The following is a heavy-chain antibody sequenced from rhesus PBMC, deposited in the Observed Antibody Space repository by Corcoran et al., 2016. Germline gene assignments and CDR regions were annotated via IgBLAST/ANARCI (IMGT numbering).Heavy chain of an antibody. CDR3: ARALVSGGVCYNSLDV. V-gene: IGHV4-99*02. CDR1: GYSIISGYS. Sequence: QLQLQESGPGLVKPSETLSLTCAVSGYSIISGYSWGWTRPPPGKGLAYRGYISVCSGSTYYNPSLKGRVTISKDTSKNQCARKLSSGTAADTAVYYCARALVSGGVCYNSLDVWGREFWSPSPQ. J-gene: IGHJ5-2*01. D-gene: IGHD2-39*02. CDR2: ISVCSGST.